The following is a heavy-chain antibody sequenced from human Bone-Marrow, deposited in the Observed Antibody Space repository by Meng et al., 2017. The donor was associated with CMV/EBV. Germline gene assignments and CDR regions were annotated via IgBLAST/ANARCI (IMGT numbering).Heavy chain of an antibody. CDR1: GGSFGGYY. D-gene: IGHD1-26*01. Sequence: LAVSGGSFGGYYWGWVRQPPGKGLEWIGEINHSGSTNYNPSLKSRVTISVDTSKNQFSLKLSSVTAADTAVYYCAGLVGATLDFDYWGQGTLVTVSS. CDR3: AGLVGATLDFDY. CDR2: INHSGST. J-gene: IGHJ4*02. V-gene: IGHV4-34*01.